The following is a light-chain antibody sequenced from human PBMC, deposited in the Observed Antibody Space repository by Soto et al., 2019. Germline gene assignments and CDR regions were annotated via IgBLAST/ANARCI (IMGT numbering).Light chain of an antibody. CDR1: QSVSSNY. Sequence: EIVLTQSPGTLSLSTGERATLSCRASQSVSSNYLAWYQQKPGQDPRLLIYGASSRATGIPDRFSGSGSGTDFTLTISRLEPEDFAVFFCQHYDSSPPTFGQGTKVEIK. CDR2: GAS. J-gene: IGKJ1*01. CDR3: QHYDSSPPT. V-gene: IGKV3-20*01.